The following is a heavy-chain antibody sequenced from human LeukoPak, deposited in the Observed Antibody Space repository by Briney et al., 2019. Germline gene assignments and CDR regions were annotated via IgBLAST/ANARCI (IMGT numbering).Heavy chain of an antibody. CDR3: NYFWSGYFLFDY. D-gene: IGHD3-3*01. J-gene: IGHJ4*02. Sequence: PGGSLRLSCAASGFTFSSYAMSWVRQAPGKGLEWVSAISDRGGSTYYADSVKGRFTISRDNSKNTLFLQMNSLRAEDTAVYYCNYFWSGYFLFDYWGQGTLVTVSS. V-gene: IGHV3-23*01. CDR2: ISDRGGST. CDR1: GFTFSSYA.